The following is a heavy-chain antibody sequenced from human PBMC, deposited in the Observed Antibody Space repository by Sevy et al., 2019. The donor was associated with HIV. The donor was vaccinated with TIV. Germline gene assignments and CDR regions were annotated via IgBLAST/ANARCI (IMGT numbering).Heavy chain of an antibody. J-gene: IGHJ4*02. CDR1: GFTFSSYW. CDR3: VREGLGGFSYSLDC. CDR2: MKEDGSEK. Sequence: GGSLRLSCAASGFTFSSYWMSWVRQAPGKGLEWVATMKEDGSEKSYVDSVKGRFTISRDNAKNSLYLQMNSLRVDDTALYYCVREGLGGFSYSLDCWGQGTLVTSPQ. V-gene: IGHV3-7*01. D-gene: IGHD5-18*01.